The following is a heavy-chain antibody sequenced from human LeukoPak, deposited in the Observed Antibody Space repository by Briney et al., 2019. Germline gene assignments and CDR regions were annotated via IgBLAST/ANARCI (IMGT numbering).Heavy chain of an antibody. Sequence: SETLSLTCTVSGGSISSYSWSWIRQPPGQGLEWIGYIYYSGSTNYNPSLKSRVTISVDTSKNQFSLKLSSVTAADTAVYYCARAPVLRYFDWYFDYWGQGTLVTVSS. V-gene: IGHV4-59*01. CDR1: GGSISSYS. CDR2: IYYSGST. CDR3: ARAPVLRYFDWYFDY. D-gene: IGHD3-9*01. J-gene: IGHJ4*02.